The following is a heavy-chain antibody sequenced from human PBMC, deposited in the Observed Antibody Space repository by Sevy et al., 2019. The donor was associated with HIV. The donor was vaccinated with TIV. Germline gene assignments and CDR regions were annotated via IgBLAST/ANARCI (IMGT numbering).Heavy chain of an antibody. Sequence: GGSLRLSCEASGFTFSSYAMHWVRQAPGKGLEWVAVISYGEIHKDYADSVKGRFTISRDISKNTLYLQMNSLRAEDTAVYYCARDLPHLLPWELSRGSDYWGQGTLVTVSS. CDR2: ISYGEIHK. V-gene: IGHV3-30*04. D-gene: IGHD1-26*01. CDR3: ARDLPHLLPWELSRGSDY. CDR1: GFTFSSYA. J-gene: IGHJ4*02.